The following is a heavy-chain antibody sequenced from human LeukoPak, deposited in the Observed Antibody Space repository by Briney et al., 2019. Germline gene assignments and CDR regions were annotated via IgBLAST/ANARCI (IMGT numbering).Heavy chain of an antibody. J-gene: IGHJ4*02. CDR2: ISGSGGST. D-gene: IGHD6-13*01. CDR3: AKDLAAVGTGY. CDR1: GFTFSSYA. V-gene: IGHV3-23*01. Sequence: GGSLRLSCAASGFTFSSYAMSWVRRAPGKGLEWVSAISGSGGSTYYADSVKGRFTISRDNSKNTLYLQMNSLRAEDTAVYYCAKDLAAVGTGYWGQGTLVTVSS.